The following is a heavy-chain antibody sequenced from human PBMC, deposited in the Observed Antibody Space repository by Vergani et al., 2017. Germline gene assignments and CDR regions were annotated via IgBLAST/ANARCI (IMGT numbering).Heavy chain of an antibody. Sequence: QVQLQESGPGLVKPSETLSLTCTVSGGSISSYYWSWIRQPPGKGLEWIGYIYYSGSTKYNPSLKSRVTISVDTSKNQFSLKLSSVTAADTAVYYWARGHWNPTLYYYYYGMDVWGQGTTVTVSS. CDR1: GGSISSYY. J-gene: IGHJ6*02. CDR3: ARGHWNPTLYYYYYGMDV. D-gene: IGHD1-1*01. CDR2: IYYSGST. V-gene: IGHV4-59*01.